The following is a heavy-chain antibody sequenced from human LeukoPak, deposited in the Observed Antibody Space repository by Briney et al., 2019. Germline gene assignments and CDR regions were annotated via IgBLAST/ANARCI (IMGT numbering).Heavy chain of an antibody. D-gene: IGHD3-10*01. CDR3: ARDDLNYYGSGSYGMDV. V-gene: IGHV4-39*07. Sequence: SETLSLTCTVSGGSISSSSYYWGWIRQPPGKGLEWIGSIYYSGSTYYNPSLKSRVTISVDTSKNQFSLKLSSVTAADTAVYYCARDDLNYYGSGSYGMDVWGQGTTVTVSS. CDR2: IYYSGST. CDR1: GGSISSSSYY. J-gene: IGHJ6*02.